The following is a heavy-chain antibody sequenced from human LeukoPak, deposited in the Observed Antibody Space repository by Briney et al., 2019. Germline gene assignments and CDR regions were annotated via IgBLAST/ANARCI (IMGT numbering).Heavy chain of an antibody. Sequence: WASVTVSCKASGYSFTSHYMHWVRQAPGQGPEWMGVISPSGGSTIYAQKFKGRVTLTRDMSTSTDYLELSSLRSEDTAVYYCARDNSVRDEAWWFNPWGQGTLVTVSS. CDR2: ISPSGGST. V-gene: IGHV1-46*01. CDR1: GYSFTSHY. J-gene: IGHJ5*02. CDR3: ARDNSVRDEAWWFNP. D-gene: IGHD5-24*01.